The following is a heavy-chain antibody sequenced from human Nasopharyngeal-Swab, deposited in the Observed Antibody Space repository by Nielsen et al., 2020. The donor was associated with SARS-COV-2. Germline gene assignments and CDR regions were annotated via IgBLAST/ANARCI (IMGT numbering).Heavy chain of an antibody. CDR3: ARGYCSGGSCYSDYYYGMDV. J-gene: IGHJ6*02. CDR2: IYTSGST. D-gene: IGHD2-15*01. Sequence: GKGLEWIGRIYTSGSTNYNPSLKSRVTISVDTSKNQFSLKLSSVTAAGTAAYYRARGYCSGGSCYSDYYYGMDVWGQGTTVTVSS. V-gene: IGHV4-61*02.